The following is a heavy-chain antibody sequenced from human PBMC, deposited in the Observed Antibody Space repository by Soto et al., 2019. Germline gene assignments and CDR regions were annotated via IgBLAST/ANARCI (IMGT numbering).Heavy chain of an antibody. CDR3: ARVFSDSSSFFDP. Sequence: PSETLSLTCTVSGGSISSGGYYWSWIRQQPGKGLEWIGNIYYSGRTYYNPSLKSRVTISVDTSKNQFSLKVSSVTGADTAVYYCARVFSDSSSFFDPWGQGTLVTVSS. D-gene: IGHD6-13*01. CDR2: IYYSGRT. CDR1: GGSISSGGYY. V-gene: IGHV4-31*03. J-gene: IGHJ5*02.